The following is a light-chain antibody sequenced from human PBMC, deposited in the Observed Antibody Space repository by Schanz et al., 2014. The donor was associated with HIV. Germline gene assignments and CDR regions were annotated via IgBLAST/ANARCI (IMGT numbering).Light chain of an antibody. CDR3: LQYNSYPYT. CDR2: GAS. CDR1: QSVRNN. V-gene: IGKV3-15*01. Sequence: EIVMTQSPATLSVSPGERATLSCRASQSVRNNLAWYQQKPGQAPRLLIYGASTRATGIPARFSGSGSGTEFTLTISSLQSEDFATYYCLQYNSYPYTFGQGTKLEIK. J-gene: IGKJ2*01.